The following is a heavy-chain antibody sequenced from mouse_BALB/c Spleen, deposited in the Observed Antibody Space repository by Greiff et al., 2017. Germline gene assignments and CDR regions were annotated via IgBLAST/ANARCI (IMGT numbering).Heavy chain of an antibody. D-gene: IGHD4-1*01. CDR2: ILPGSGST. V-gene: IGHV1-9*01. CDR3: ARSWDLYYAMDY. J-gene: IGHJ4*01. CDR1: GYTFSSYW. Sequence: VQLQQSGAELMKPGASVKISCKATGYTFSSYWIEWVKQRPGHGLEWIGEILPGSGSTNYNEKFKGKATFTEDTSSNTAYMQLSSLTSEDSAVYYCARSWDLYYAMDYWGQGTSVTVSS.